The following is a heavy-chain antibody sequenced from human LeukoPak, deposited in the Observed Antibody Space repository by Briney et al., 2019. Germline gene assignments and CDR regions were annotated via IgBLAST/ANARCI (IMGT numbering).Heavy chain of an antibody. CDR1: GFTFSSSW. CDR3: ARAGYYRFDY. Sequence: GGSLRLSCAASGFTFSSSWMHWVRQVPGKGLLWVSRINADGTTIDYADSVKGRFTISRDDAKNTLFLRMNSLRADDMGVYYCARAGYYRFDYWGQGVLVTVSS. CDR2: INADGTTI. D-gene: IGHD4-17*01. V-gene: IGHV3-74*01. J-gene: IGHJ4*02.